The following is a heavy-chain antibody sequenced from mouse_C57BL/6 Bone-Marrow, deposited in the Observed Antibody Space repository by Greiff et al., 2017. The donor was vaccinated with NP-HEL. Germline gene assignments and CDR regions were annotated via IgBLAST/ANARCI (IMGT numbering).Heavy chain of an antibody. CDR3: ARTEDYDDYFDY. V-gene: IGHV1-64*01. Sequence: QVQLQQPGAELVKPGASVKLSCKASGYTFTSYWMHWVKQRPGQGLEWIGMIHPNSGSTNYNEKFKSKATLTVDKSSSTAYMQLSSLTSEDSAVYYCARTEDYDDYFDYWGQGTTLTVSS. J-gene: IGHJ2*01. CDR1: GYTFTSYW. D-gene: IGHD2-4*01. CDR2: IHPNSGST.